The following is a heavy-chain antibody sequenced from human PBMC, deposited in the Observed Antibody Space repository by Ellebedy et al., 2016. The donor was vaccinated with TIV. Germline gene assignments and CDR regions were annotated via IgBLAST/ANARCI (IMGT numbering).Heavy chain of an antibody. V-gene: IGHV4-39*01. J-gene: IGHJ4*02. CDR1: GGSISSSSYY. CDR3: ARFCITMVRGVISAFDY. Sequence: MPSETLSLTCTVSGGSISSSSYYWGWIRQPPGKGLEWIGSIYYSGSTYYNPSLKSRVTISVDTSKNQFSLKLSSVTAADTAVYYCARFCITMVRGVISAFDYWGQGTLVTVSS. D-gene: IGHD3-10*01. CDR2: IYYSGST.